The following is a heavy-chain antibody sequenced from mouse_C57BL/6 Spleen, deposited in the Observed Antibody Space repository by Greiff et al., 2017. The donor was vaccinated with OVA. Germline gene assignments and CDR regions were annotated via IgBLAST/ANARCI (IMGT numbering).Heavy chain of an antibody. CDR1: GYTFTSYW. CDR3: AREEEGYYYAMDY. V-gene: IGHV1-61*01. Sequence: QVQLQQPGAELVRPGSSVKLSCKASGYTFTSYWMDWVKQRPGQGLEWIGNIYPSDSETHYNQKFKDKATLTVDKSSSTAYMQLSSLTSEDSAVYYCAREEEGYYYAMDYWGQGTSVTVSS. J-gene: IGHJ4*01. CDR2: IYPSDSET.